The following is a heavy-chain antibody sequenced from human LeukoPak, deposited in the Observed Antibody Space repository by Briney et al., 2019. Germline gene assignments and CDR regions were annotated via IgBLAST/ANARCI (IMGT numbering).Heavy chain of an antibody. Sequence: GGSLRLSCVASGFSFSKSWMHWVRQAPGKGLLWVSRINTDGTDIKYADSVEGRFTISRDNAKNTLYLQMHTLSAEDTAVYYCARDQTQAGPTTVDYWGQGTLVTVSS. D-gene: IGHD1-14*01. J-gene: IGHJ4*02. CDR1: GFSFSKSW. CDR2: INTDGTDI. V-gene: IGHV3-74*03. CDR3: ARDQTQAGPTTVDY.